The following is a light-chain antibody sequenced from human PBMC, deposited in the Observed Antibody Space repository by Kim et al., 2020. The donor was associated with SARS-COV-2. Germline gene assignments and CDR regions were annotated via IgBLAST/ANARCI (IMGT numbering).Light chain of an antibody. J-gene: IGKJ1*01. CDR3: QQYDSLPWT. CDR2: KAS. Sequence: LQMTQSPSTLSASIGDKVTITCRASHNIGNSLAWFQQKFGRAPSLLIHKASSLESGVPSRFTGAGSGTEFTLTIASLQPDDFANYYCQQYDSLPWTFGPGTKVDIK. CDR1: HNIGNS. V-gene: IGKV1-5*03.